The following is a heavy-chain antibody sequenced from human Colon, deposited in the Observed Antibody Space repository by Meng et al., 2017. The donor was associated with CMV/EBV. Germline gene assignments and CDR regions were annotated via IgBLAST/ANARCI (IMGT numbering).Heavy chain of an antibody. J-gene: IGHJ6*02. V-gene: IGHV3-21*01. CDR3: ARVRDSKLYYGIDV. D-gene: IGHD2-15*01. Sequence: GGSLRLSCSASGFNFSSYIFNWVRHVPGKGLEWVGSITGASDYIYHVASLRGRFTISRDNAKNSLYLQMNSLRGEDTAAYYCARVRDSKLYYGIDVWGQGTTVTVSS. CDR1: GFNFSSYI. CDR2: ITGASDYI.